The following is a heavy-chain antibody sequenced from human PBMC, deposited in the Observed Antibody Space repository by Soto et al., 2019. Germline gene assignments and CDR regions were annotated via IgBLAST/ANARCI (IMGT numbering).Heavy chain of an antibody. CDR1: VFAFSTFG. Sequence: GGSLRLSCVASVFAFSTFGMHWFRQAPGKGLEWVAFISHDGSKKYFVDSVKGRFTISRDDSGNTLYLQMSSLRADDTAVYYCAKDWNDANYDYGTDVWGQGTTVTVSS. V-gene: IGHV3-30*18. CDR3: AKDWNDANYDYGTDV. CDR2: ISHDGSKK. J-gene: IGHJ6*02. D-gene: IGHD1-1*01.